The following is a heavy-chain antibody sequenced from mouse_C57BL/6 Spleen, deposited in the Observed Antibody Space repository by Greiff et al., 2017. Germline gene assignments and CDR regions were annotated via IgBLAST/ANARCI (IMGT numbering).Heavy chain of an antibody. CDR3: ARSGDPYYAMDY. CDR2: IYPGSGST. Sequence: QVQLQQPGAELVKPGASVKMSCKASGYTFTSYWITWVKQRPGQGLEWIGDIYPGSGSTNYNEKFKSKATLSVDTSSSTAYMQRSSLASEDSAVYYCARSGDPYYAMDYWGQGTSVTVSS. J-gene: IGHJ4*01. CDR1: GYTFTSYW. D-gene: IGHD3-1*01. V-gene: IGHV1-55*01.